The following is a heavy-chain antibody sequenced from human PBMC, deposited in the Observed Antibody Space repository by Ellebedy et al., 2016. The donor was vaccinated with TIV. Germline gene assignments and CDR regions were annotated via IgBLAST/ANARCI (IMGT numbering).Heavy chain of an antibody. CDR1: GGTFSSYA. CDR2: IIPIFGTA. V-gene: IGHV1-69*13. J-gene: IGHJ6*02. Sequence: ASVKVSXXASGGTFSSYAISWVRQAPGQGLEWMGGIIPIFGTANYAQKFQGRVTITADESTSTAYMELSSLISEDTAVYYCARGSDSSSFIRLGLTLRYGMDVWGQGTTVTVSS. CDR3: ARGSDSSSFIRLGLTLRYGMDV. D-gene: IGHD6-6*01.